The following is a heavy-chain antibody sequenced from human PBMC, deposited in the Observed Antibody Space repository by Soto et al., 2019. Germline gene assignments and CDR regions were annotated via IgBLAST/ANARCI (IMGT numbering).Heavy chain of an antibody. CDR3: AGVPDYGDYDA. CDR2: IRHNGDT. V-gene: IGHV4-34*01. CDR1: GGSFTDYK. J-gene: IGHJ5*02. D-gene: IGHD4-17*01. Sequence: QVQLRQWGAGLLKPSETLSLTCVVSGGSFTDYKWTWIRQSPEKGLEWIGEIRHNGDTDSKPSLRSRLTMSLDTSKNQFPLPLSFVTSADRAVYFCAGVPDYGDYDAWAMGTLVTVSS.